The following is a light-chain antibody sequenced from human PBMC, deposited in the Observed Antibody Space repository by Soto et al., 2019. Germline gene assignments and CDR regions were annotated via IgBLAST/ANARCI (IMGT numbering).Light chain of an antibody. Sequence: DIQMTQSPSSLSASVGDRVTITCRASQSITTYLYWYQQKPGKAPKLLIYLASSLQSGVPSRFSGSGSGTEFTLTISSLQPEDFANYYCQQSYTTPRTFGQGTKVEIK. V-gene: IGKV1-39*01. CDR2: LAS. J-gene: IGKJ2*01. CDR1: QSITTY. CDR3: QQSYTTPRT.